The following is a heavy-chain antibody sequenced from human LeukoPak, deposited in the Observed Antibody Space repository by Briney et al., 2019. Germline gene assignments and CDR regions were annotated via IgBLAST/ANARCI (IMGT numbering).Heavy chain of an antibody. CDR1: EFTFSTFR. Sequence: PGGSLRLSCAASEFTFSTFRMSWVRQAPGKGLEWVANIKADGSVKHYVDSVEGRFSISRDNARSSLYLQMNSLRAEDTAVYYCVRDSDYQRNSGGLYAHYDALDIWGHGTMVTVSS. CDR2: IKADGSVK. D-gene: IGHD2-21*01. V-gene: IGHV3-7*01. J-gene: IGHJ3*02. CDR3: VRDSDYQRNSGGLYAHYDALDI.